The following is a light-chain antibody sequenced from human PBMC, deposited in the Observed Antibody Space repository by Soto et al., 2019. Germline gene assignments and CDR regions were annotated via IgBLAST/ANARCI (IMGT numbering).Light chain of an antibody. J-gene: IGKJ4*01. CDR3: QQHATSPLT. V-gene: IGKV3-20*01. CDR1: QSVGNNY. Sequence: EIGLTQSPGTLSLSPGEGATLSCRASQSVGNNYLAWYQQKPGQAPRLLIFGASSRATGIPDRFSGSGSGTDFTLTISRLEPEDFAVYYCQQHATSPLTFGGGTKVDIK. CDR2: GAS.